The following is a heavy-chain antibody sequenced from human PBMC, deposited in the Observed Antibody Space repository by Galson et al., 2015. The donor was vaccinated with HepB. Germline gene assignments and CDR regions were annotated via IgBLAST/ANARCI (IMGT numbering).Heavy chain of an antibody. CDR1: GFTFSRHA. V-gene: IGHV3-30*07. D-gene: IGHD3-10*01. Sequence: SLRLSCAVSGFTFSRHAFHWVRQAPGRGLEWVALISSDYTSKFYAYSVKGRLSISRDNSKDTVYLQMNSLRDEDTAVYYCASDCDGSGSFYNMLGYWGQGTMVTVSS. CDR2: ISSDYTSK. J-gene: IGHJ4*02. CDR3: ASDCDGSGSFYNMLGY.